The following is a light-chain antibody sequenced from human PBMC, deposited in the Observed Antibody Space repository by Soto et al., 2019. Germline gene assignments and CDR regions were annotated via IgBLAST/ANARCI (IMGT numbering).Light chain of an antibody. J-gene: IGLJ1*01. CDR3: YSYRGYYTRV. Sequence: QSVLTQPASVSGSPGQSITISCTGTSSDVGGYNFVSWYQQHPGRARKLLIYEVSRRPSGVSNRFSGSKSGDTASLTISGLQAEDEADYYCYSYRGYYTRVFGTGTKVTVL. CDR2: EVS. CDR1: SSDVGGYNF. V-gene: IGLV2-14*01.